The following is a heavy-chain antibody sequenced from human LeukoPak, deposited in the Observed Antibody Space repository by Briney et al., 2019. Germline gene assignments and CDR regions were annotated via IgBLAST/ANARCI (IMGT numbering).Heavy chain of an antibody. CDR1: GFTFSSYS. CDR3: ARLTVTKYDY. V-gene: IGHV3-7*02. CDR2: IKQDGSEK. J-gene: IGHJ4*02. D-gene: IGHD4-17*01. Sequence: PGGSLRLSCAASGFTFSSYSMNWVRQAPGKGLEWVASIKQDGSEKYYVDSVKGRFTISRDNAKNSLYLQMNSLRAEDTAVYSCARLTVTKYDYWGQGTLVTVSS.